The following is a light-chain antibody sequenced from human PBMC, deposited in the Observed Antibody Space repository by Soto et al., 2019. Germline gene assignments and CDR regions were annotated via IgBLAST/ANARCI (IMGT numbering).Light chain of an antibody. CDR2: DAS. V-gene: IGKV1-5*01. CDR3: QQYNSYSWT. J-gene: IGKJ1*01. Sequence: DIQMTQSPSTLSASVGDRVTITCRDSQSISSWLAWYQQKPGKAPKILIYDASSLESGVPSMFSGSGSGTEFTLTISSLQPDDFATYYCQQYNSYSWTFGQGTKVDIK. CDR1: QSISSW.